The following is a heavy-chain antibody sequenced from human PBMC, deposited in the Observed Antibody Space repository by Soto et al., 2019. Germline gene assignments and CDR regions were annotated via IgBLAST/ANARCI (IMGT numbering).Heavy chain of an antibody. V-gene: IGHV4-31*03. CDR1: GGSISSGGYY. CDR2: IYYSGST. D-gene: IGHD6-25*01. CDR3: ARDPNHSRGAFDT. J-gene: IGHJ3*02. Sequence: PSGTLSITCTVSGGSISSGGYYWSWIRQHPGKGLEWIGYIYYSGSTYYNPSLKSRVTISVDTSKNQFSLKLSSVTAADTAVYYCARDPNHSRGAFDTWGQGTMVTVSS.